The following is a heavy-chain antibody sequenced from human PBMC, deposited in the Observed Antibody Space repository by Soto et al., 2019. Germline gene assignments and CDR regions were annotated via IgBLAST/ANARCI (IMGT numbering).Heavy chain of an antibody. V-gene: IGHV4-34*01. Sequence: PSDSLSLTCAVSGGSVSGFFWGWIRQPPGKGLEWIGEVNHGGSTNYNPSLKSRVTISSDTSKNHFSLTLRSVAAADTAVYYCARAAVAAGGPFDKWGQGALVTVSS. CDR1: GGSVSGFF. J-gene: IGHJ4*02. CDR3: ARAAVAAGGPFDK. D-gene: IGHD2-15*01. CDR2: VNHGGST.